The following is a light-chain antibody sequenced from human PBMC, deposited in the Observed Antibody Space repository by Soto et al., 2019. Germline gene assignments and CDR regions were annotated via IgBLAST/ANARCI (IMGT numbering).Light chain of an antibody. CDR2: GAS. V-gene: IGKV3-15*01. J-gene: IGKJ2*01. Sequence: DIVMTQSPATLSVYPGERVTLSCRATQSVRDNLAWYQQKPGQAPSLLIYGASTRAIGIPARFSGSGSGTEFTLSISSLQAEDLAVYYCQPYDNWPPYTFGNGNKLKIK. CDR1: QSVRDN. CDR3: QPYDNWPPYT.